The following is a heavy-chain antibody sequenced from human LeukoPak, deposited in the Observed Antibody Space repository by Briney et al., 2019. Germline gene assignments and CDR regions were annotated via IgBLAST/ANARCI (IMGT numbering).Heavy chain of an antibody. J-gene: IGHJ4*02. CDR1: GFTFSNYA. D-gene: IGHD3-10*01. V-gene: IGHV3-64*01. CDR2: ISTNGGNT. Sequence: GGSLRLSCAASGFTFSNYAMHWVRQAPAKGLEYVSAISTNGGNTYYKNSVKDRFTISRDNSKNTLFLQMGSLRAEDMAVYYCARSYYYGSGRYFDYWGQGILVTVSS. CDR3: ARSYYYGSGRYFDY.